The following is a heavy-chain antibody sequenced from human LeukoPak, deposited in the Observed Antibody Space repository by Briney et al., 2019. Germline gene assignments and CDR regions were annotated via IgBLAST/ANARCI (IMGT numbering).Heavy chain of an antibody. CDR2: IKKDGSEK. J-gene: IGHJ4*02. D-gene: IGHD3-10*01. CDR3: ARDLYPGY. CDR1: EFTFSNYW. V-gene: IGHV3-7*01. Sequence: GGSLRLSCAASEFTFSNYWMSWVRQAPGKGLEWVANIKKDGSEKYYVDSVKGRFTISRDNAKNSLYLQMNSLRVEDTAVYYCARDLYPGYWGQGTLVIVSS.